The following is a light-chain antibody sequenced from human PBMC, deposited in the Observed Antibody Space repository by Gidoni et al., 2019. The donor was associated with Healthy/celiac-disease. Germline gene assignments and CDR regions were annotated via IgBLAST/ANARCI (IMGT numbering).Light chain of an antibody. J-gene: IGKJ1*01. CDR3: QQYNNWPPRT. CDR2: GAS. V-gene: IGKV3-15*01. Sequence: EIVMTQSPATLSVSQGERATISCSASQIVSSNLAWYQHKPGQSPRLLIYGASTRATGIPARFSGSGAGTEFTLTISSLQYEYFAVYYCQQYNNWPPRTFXQXTKVEIK. CDR1: QIVSSN.